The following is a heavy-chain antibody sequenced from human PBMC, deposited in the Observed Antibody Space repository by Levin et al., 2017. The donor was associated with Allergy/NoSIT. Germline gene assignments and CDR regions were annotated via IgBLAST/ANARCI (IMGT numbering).Heavy chain of an antibody. D-gene: IGHD2-8*01. J-gene: IGHJ2*01. V-gene: IGHV3-23*01. Sequence: PGGSLRLSCAASGFTFSSYAMSWVRQAPGKGLEWVSAISGSGGSTYYADSVKGRFTISRDNSKNTLYLQMNSLRAEDTAVYYCAKVHLHIVLMVYAPYWYFDRWGRGTLVTVSS. CDR3: AKVHLHIVLMVYAPYWYFDR. CDR2: ISGSGGST. CDR1: GFTFSSYA.